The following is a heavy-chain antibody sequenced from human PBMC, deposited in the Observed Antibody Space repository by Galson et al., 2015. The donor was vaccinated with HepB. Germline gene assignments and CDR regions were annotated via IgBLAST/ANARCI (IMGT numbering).Heavy chain of an antibody. CDR2: ISGSGGSS. V-gene: IGHV3-23*01. CDR1: GFTFSNYV. D-gene: IGHD4-17*01. Sequence: SLRLSCAASGFTFSNYVMTWVRQAPGKGLEWVSGISGSGGSSYHADSVKGRFTISRDNGKNSLYLQMNSLRAEDTAVYYCARVYDGDDAGEDYGMDVWGPGATVTVSS. CDR3: ARVYDGDDAGEDYGMDV. J-gene: IGHJ6*02.